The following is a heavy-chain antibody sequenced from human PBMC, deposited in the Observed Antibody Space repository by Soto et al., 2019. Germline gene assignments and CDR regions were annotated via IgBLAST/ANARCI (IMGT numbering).Heavy chain of an antibody. CDR1: GFTFSDYY. CDR2: ISSSGSTI. CDR3: ARAYDILTGYYTLDY. V-gene: IGHV3-11*01. Sequence: GSLRLSCAASGFTFSDYYMSWIRQAPGKGLEWVSYISSSGSTIYYADSVKGRFTISRDNAKNSLYLQMNSLRAEDTAVYYCARAYDILTGYYTLDYWGQGTLVTVSS. J-gene: IGHJ4*02. D-gene: IGHD3-9*01.